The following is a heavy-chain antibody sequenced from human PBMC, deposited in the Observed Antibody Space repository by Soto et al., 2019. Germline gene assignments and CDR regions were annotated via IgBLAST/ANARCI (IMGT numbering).Heavy chain of an antibody. CDR2: IIPIFGTA. D-gene: IGHD3-3*01. CDR3: ARDRGRITIFGVVIRADGMDV. Sequence: SVKVSCKASGGTFSSYAISWVRQAPGQGXEWMGGIIPIFGTANYAQKFQGRVTITADKSTSTAYMELSSLRSEDTAVYYCARDRGRITIFGVVIRADGMDVWGQGTTVTVFS. CDR1: GGTFSSYA. J-gene: IGHJ6*02. V-gene: IGHV1-69*06.